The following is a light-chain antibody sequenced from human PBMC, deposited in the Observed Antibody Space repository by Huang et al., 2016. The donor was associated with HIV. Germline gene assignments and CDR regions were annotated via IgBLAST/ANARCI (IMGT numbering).Light chain of an antibody. V-gene: IGKV1-33*01. J-gene: IGKJ2*01. CDR1: QGISNY. Sequence: DIQMTQSPSSLSASVGDRVTIPCQASQGISNYLNWYQQKPGKAPKLLIYDASNLETGVPSRFSGSGSGTDFTFTISSLQPEDIATYYCQQYDDLPYTFGQGTKLEIK. CDR3: QQYDDLPYT. CDR2: DAS.